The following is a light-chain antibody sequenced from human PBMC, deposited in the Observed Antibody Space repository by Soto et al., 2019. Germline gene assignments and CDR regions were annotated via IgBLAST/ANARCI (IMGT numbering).Light chain of an antibody. CDR1: SSNIGAGYD. V-gene: IGLV1-40*01. CDR2: GNS. J-gene: IGLJ3*02. Sequence: QSVLTQPPSVSGAPGQRVTISCTGSSSNIGAGYDVHWYQQLPGTAPKLLMYGNSNRPSGVPDRFSGSKSGTSASLAITGLQAEDAADYYCQSYDSSLSGSWVFGGGTKLTVL. CDR3: QSYDSSLSGSWV.